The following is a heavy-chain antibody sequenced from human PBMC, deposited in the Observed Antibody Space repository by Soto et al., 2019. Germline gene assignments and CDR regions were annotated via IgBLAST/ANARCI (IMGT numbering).Heavy chain of an antibody. CDR2: IYYSGST. V-gene: IGHV4-30-4*01. Sequence: PSETLSLTCTVSGGSISSGDYYWSWIRQPPGKGLEWIGYIYYSGSTYYNPSLKSRVTISVDTSKNKFSLKLSSVTAADTAVYYCARYCSSTSCLNWFDPWGQGTLVTVSS. D-gene: IGHD2-2*01. CDR1: GGSISSGDYY. CDR3: ARYCSSTSCLNWFDP. J-gene: IGHJ5*02.